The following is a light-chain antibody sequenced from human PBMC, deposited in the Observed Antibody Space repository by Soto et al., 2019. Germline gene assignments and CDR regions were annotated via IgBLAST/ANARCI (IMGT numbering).Light chain of an antibody. CDR3: QQYNNWPRT. CDR2: WAS. Sequence: SPASLAVSLGDRATINCKSSQSVLYSSNNKNYLAWYQQKPGQPPKLLIYWASTRESGVPDRFSGSGSGTDFTLTISSLQAEDVAVYYCQQYNNWPRTFGQGTKVDIK. V-gene: IGKV4-1*01. CDR1: QSVLYSSNNKNY. J-gene: IGKJ1*01.